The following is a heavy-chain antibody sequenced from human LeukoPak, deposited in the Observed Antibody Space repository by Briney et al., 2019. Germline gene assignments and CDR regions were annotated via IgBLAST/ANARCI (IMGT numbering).Heavy chain of an antibody. CDR2: ISQDGSEK. V-gene: IGHV3-7*01. J-gene: IGHJ4*02. D-gene: IGHD3-22*01. CDR3: ARAVGSSGCDY. CDR1: GFTFNNYW. Sequence: GGSLRLSCAASGFTFNNYWLTWVRQAPGKGLEWVAKISQDGSEKYYVDSVKGQFTISRDSGKNSLYLLMNSLRVEDTAVYYCARAVGSSGCDYWGQGTLVTVSS.